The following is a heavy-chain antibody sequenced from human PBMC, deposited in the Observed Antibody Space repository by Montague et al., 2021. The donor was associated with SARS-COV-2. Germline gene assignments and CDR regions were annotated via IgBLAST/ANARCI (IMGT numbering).Heavy chain of an antibody. Sequence: SETLSLTCTVSGYSISSGYYWGWIRKFPGKGPEWIGSIYLSGTTYYNPSLKSRVTISVDTSKNQFSLKMYSVTAADTAQFYCARDRTFRDGYLDAFEIWGQGTMVTVSS. D-gene: IGHD5-24*01. CDR2: IYLSGTT. CDR3: ARDRTFRDGYLDAFEI. J-gene: IGHJ3*02. V-gene: IGHV4-38-2*02. CDR1: GYSISSGYY.